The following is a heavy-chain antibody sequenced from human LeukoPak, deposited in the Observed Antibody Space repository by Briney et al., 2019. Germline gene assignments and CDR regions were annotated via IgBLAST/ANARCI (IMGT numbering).Heavy chain of an antibody. CDR3: ARTMIVPLPGDAFDI. CDR1: GYTFTGYY. J-gene: IGHJ3*02. D-gene: IGHD3-22*01. Sequence: VASVKVSCKASGYTFTGYYMHWVRQAPGQGLEWMGRINPNSGGTNYAQKFQGRVNMTRDTSISTAYMVLSRLRSDDTAVYYCARTMIVPLPGDAFDIWGQGTMVTVSS. CDR2: INPNSGGT. V-gene: IGHV1-2*06.